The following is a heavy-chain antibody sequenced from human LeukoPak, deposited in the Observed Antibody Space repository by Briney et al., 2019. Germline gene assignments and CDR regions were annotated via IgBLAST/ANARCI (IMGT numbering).Heavy chain of an antibody. CDR3: AKDPYAGYSSGWFDN. V-gene: IGHV3-48*01. Sequence: GGSLRLSCAASGFTFSSYSMNWVRQAPGKGLEWVSYISSSSSTIYYADSVKGRFTISRDNAKNSLYLQMNSLRAEDTAVYYCAKDPYAGYSSGWFDNWGQGTLVTVSS. D-gene: IGHD6-19*01. J-gene: IGHJ5*02. CDR1: GFTFSSYS. CDR2: ISSSSSTI.